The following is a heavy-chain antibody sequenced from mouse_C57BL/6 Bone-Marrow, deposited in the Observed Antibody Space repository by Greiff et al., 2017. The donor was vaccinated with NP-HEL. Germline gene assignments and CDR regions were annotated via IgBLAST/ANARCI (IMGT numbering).Heavy chain of an antibody. Sequence: VQLHPSVAELVRPGTSVKVSCKASGYAFPHYLLAWVKPRPGQVLSWIGVITPGSGGTTYNEKFKGKATLSADKSSSTAYMQLSSLTSEDSAVYFCASSDYYGYYYAMDYWGQGTSVTGSS. CDR3: ASSDYYGYYYAMDY. CDR2: ITPGSGGT. J-gene: IGHJ4*01. CDR1: GYAFPHYL. D-gene: IGHD1-1*01. V-gene: IGHV1-54*01.